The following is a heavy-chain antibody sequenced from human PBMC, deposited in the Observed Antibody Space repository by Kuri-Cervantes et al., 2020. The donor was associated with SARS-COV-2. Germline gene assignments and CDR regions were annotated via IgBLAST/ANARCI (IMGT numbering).Heavy chain of an antibody. CDR2: ISRSSSYI. CDR3: ARDCVIAARPDELCY. V-gene: IGHV3-21*01. Sequence: GGSLRLSCAASGFTFSSYSMNWVRQAPGKGLEWVSSISRSSSYIYYADSVKGRFTISRDNAKDSPYLQMNSLRAEDTAVYYCARDCVIAARPDELCYWGQGTLVTVSS. J-gene: IGHJ4*02. D-gene: IGHD6-6*01. CDR1: GFTFSSYS.